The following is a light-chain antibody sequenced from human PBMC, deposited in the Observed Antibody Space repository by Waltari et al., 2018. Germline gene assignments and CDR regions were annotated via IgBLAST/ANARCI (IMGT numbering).Light chain of an antibody. CDR2: WAS. Sequence: DIVVTQSPDSLPVSLGERATISCKSSQNLLHSSNNKNYLAWYQHKQGQPLPLLMSWASTREAGVPDRFSGSGSGTDFTLTISSLQAEDVAVYYCQQYYDPPYSFGQGTKLEIK. V-gene: IGKV4-1*01. CDR1: QNLLHSSNNKNY. J-gene: IGKJ2*01. CDR3: QQYYDPPYS.